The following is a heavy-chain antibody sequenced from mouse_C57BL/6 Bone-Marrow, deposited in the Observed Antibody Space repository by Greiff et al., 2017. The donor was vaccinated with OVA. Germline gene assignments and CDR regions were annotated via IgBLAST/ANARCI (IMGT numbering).Heavy chain of an antibody. V-gene: IGHV1-20*01. J-gene: IGHJ2*01. CDR2: INPYNGDT. CDR3: ARRGISYYFDY. Sequence: VQLKQSGPELVKPGDSVKISCKASGYSFTGYFMNWVMQSHGKSLEWIGRINPYNGDTFYNQKFKGKATLTVDKSSSTAHMGLRSLTSEDSAVYYCARRGISYYFDYWGQGTTLTVSS. CDR1: GYSFTGYF.